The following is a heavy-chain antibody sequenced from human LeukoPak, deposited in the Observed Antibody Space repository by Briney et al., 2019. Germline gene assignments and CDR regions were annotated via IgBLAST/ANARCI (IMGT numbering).Heavy chain of an antibody. V-gene: IGHV3-7*01. Sequence: GGSLRLSCAASGFTFSRYWMTWVRQAPGKGLEWVANIKEDGSENSYVESVKGRFTISRDNAKNSLYLQMNSLRGEDTAVYYCARARYSDFWGQGTLVTVSS. CDR2: IKEDGSEN. J-gene: IGHJ4*02. CDR3: ARARYSDF. CDR1: GFTFSRYW.